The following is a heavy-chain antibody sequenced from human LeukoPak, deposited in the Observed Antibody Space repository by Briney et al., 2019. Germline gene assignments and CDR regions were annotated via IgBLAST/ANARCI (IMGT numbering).Heavy chain of an antibody. CDR3: ASVSVAGAFDI. J-gene: IGHJ3*02. V-gene: IGHV3-48*04. D-gene: IGHD2-8*01. Sequence: GGSLRLSCAASGFTFSSYAMSWVRQAPGKGLEWVSYISSSGSTIYYADSVKGRFTISRDNAKNSLYLQMNSLRAEDTAVYYCASVSVAGAFDIWGQGTMVTVSS. CDR2: ISSSGSTI. CDR1: GFTFSSYA.